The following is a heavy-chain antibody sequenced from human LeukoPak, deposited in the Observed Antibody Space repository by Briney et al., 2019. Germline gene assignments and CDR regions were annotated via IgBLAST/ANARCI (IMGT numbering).Heavy chain of an antibody. CDR3: ARRAAAAGAFDY. CDR1: GFTVSSNY. CDR2: ISHSGSAT. D-gene: IGHD6-13*01. Sequence: PGGSLRLSCAASGFTVSSNYMSWVRQAPGKGLEWVSTISHSGSATHYADSVKGRFTISRDNSKNTVSLQMSSLTAADTAVYYCARRAAAAGAFDYWGQGTLVTVSS. V-gene: IGHV3-53*01. J-gene: IGHJ4*02.